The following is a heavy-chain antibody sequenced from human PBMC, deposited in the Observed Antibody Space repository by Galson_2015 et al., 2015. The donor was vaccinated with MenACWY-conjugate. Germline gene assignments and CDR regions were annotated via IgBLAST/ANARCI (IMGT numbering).Heavy chain of an antibody. CDR1: GFTFSSYS. CDR3: ARSYYDFWSASLPWGMDV. V-gene: IGHV3-21*01. Sequence: SLRLSCAASGFTFSSYSMNWVRQAPGKGLEWVSSISSSSSYIYYADSVKGRFTISRDNAKNSLYLQMNSLRAEDTAVYYCARSYYDFWSASLPWGMDVWGQGTTVTVSS. J-gene: IGHJ6*02. CDR2: ISSSSSYI. D-gene: IGHD3-3*01.